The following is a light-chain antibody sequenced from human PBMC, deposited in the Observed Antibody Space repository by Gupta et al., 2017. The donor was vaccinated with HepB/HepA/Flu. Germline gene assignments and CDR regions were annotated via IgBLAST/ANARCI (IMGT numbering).Light chain of an antibody. CDR1: QSVSSSY. Sequence: EIVLTQSPGTLSLSPGERATLSCRASQSVSSSYLAWYQQRPGQAPRILIYGASNRAIGIPDRFSSSGSGTEFTLTISRREPEDFAVYSCQQEHSSPHTFGLGTMMEIK. J-gene: IGKJ2*01. CDR2: GAS. CDR3: QQEHSSPHT. V-gene: IGKV3-20*01.